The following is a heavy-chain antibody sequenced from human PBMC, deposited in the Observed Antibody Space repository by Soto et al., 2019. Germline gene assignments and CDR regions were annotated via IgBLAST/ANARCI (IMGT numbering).Heavy chain of an antibody. D-gene: IGHD5-12*01. J-gene: IGHJ4*02. V-gene: IGHV1-69*13. Sequence: SVKVSCKASGGTFSSYAISWVRQAPGQGLEWMGGIIPIFGTANYAQKFQGRVTITADESTSTAYVELSSLRSEDTAVYYCARAAEMATMSGDYWGQGTLVTVSS. CDR3: ARAAEMATMSGDY. CDR1: GGTFSSYA. CDR2: IIPIFGTA.